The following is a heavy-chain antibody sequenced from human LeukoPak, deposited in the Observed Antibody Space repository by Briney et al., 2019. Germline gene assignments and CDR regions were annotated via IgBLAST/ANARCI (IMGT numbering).Heavy chain of an antibody. D-gene: IGHD6-13*01. Sequence: PGGSLRLSCAASGFTFSSYAMSWVRQAPGKGLEWVSAISGSGGSTYHADSVKGRFTISRDNSKNTLYLQMNSLRAEDTAVYYCAKGFDSSSWYSYYYYGMDVWGQGTTVTVSS. CDR3: AKGFDSSSWYSYYYYGMDV. CDR1: GFTFSSYA. V-gene: IGHV3-23*01. J-gene: IGHJ6*02. CDR2: ISGSGGST.